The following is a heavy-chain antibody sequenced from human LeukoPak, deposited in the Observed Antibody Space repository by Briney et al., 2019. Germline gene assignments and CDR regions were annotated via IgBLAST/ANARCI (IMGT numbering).Heavy chain of an antibody. CDR2: IYSGGST. CDR3: ARDQGGATYWFDP. CDR1: GFTVSSNY. V-gene: IGHV3-66*01. D-gene: IGHD1-26*01. J-gene: IGHJ5*02. Sequence: GGSLRLSCAPSGFTVSSNYMSWVRQAPGKGLEWVSVIYSGGSTYYAYSAKGRFTISRDNSRNTLYLQMNSLRAEDTAVYYCARDQGGATYWFDPWGQGTLVTVSS.